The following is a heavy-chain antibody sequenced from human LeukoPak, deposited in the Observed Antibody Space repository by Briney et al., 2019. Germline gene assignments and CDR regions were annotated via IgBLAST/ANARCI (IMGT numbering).Heavy chain of an antibody. CDR2: MNPNSGNT. J-gene: IGHJ4*02. V-gene: IGHV1-8*03. D-gene: IGHD6-6*01. CDR3: ARSLYSSSSEVWYFDY. Sequence: ASVKVSCKASGYTFTSYDINWVRQATGQGLEWMGWMNPNSGNTGYAQKFQGRVTITTDESTSTAYMELSSLRSEDTAVYYCARSLYSSSSEVWYFDYWGQGTLVTVSS. CDR1: GYTFTSYD.